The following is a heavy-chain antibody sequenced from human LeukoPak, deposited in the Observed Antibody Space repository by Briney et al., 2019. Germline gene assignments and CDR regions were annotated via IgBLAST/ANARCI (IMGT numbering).Heavy chain of an antibody. CDR3: AKEPDYGDYFDY. CDR1: GFTSTSYA. Sequence: AGGSLRLSCVASGFTSTSYAMNWVRQAPGKGLEWVSAISGSGGSTYYADSVKGRFTISRDNSKNTLYLQMNSLRAEDTAVYYCAKEPDYGDYFDYWGQGTLVTVSS. CDR2: ISGSGGST. J-gene: IGHJ4*02. V-gene: IGHV3-23*01. D-gene: IGHD4-17*01.